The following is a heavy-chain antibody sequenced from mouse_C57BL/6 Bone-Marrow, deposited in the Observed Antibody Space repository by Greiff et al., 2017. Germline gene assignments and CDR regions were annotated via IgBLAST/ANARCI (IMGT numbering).Heavy chain of an antibody. V-gene: IGHV1-69*01. CDR3: ARPGQLRSYYFDY. CDR2: IDPSDSYT. CDR1: GYTFTSYW. D-gene: IGHD3-2*02. Sequence: QVQLQQPGAELVMPGASVKLSCKASGYTFTSYWMHWVKQRPGQGLEWIGEIDPSDSYTNYNQKFKGKSTLTVDKSSSTAYMQLSSLTSEGSAVYYCARPGQLRSYYFDYWGQGTTLTVSS. J-gene: IGHJ2*01.